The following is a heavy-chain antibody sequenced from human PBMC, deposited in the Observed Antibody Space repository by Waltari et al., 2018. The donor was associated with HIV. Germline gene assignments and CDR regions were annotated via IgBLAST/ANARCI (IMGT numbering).Heavy chain of an antibody. CDR2: ISFDGRNE. Sequence: QVQLVESGGGVFQPGKSLRLSCAASGFTFRNFGIPWVRQAPGKGLDWVAVISFDGRNEYYADSVKGRFTISRDNSKNTVYLQMNSLRADDTAVYYCAKEGWELLQFGYYFDYWGQGTLVTVSS. V-gene: IGHV3-30*18. J-gene: IGHJ4*02. CDR3: AKEGWELLQFGYYFDY. CDR1: GFTFRNFG. D-gene: IGHD1-26*01.